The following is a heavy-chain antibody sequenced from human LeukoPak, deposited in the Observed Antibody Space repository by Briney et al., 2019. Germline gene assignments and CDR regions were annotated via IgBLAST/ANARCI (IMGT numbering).Heavy chain of an antibody. CDR1: GGSFSGYY. Sequence: PSETLSLTCTVYGGSFSGYYWSWIRQPPGKGLEWIGEINHSGSTNYNPSLKSRVTISVDTSKNQFSLRLSSVTAADTAVYYCARGPHGLYSSIDYWGQGTLVTVSS. CDR2: INHSGST. J-gene: IGHJ4*02. CDR3: ARGPHGLYSSIDY. V-gene: IGHV4-34*01. D-gene: IGHD4-11*01.